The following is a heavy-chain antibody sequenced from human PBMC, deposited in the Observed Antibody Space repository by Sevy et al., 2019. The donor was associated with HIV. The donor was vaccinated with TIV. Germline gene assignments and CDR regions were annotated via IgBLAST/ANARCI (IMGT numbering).Heavy chain of an antibody. V-gene: IGHV3-33*01. D-gene: IGHD3-22*01. CDR2: IWYDGSSK. CDR3: ARGANYYDSSGSQPSFDY. Sequence: GGSLRLSCAASGFTFSSYGMHWVRQAPGKGLEWVALIWYDGSSKYYADSVKGRFTLSRDNSKNTLYLQMNSLRAEDTAVYYCARGANYYDSSGSQPSFDYWGQGTLVTVSS. J-gene: IGHJ4*02. CDR1: GFTFSSYG.